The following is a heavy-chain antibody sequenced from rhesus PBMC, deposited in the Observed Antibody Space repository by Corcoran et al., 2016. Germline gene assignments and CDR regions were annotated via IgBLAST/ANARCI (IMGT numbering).Heavy chain of an antibody. Sequence: QVQLQESGPGLVKPSETLSLTCAVSGGSISDSYYWSWIRQPPGKGLEWIGRIFGRGGSTNYSPSRKSRDTSPTETAKNQFSLKLSSVTAVDKAVYDCARAPITIFGVVRLFDYWGQGVRVTVSS. J-gene: IGHJ4*01. CDR1: GGSISDSYY. CDR2: IFGRGGST. D-gene: IGHD3-3*01. V-gene: IGHV4-160*01. CDR3: ARAPITIFGVVRLFDY.